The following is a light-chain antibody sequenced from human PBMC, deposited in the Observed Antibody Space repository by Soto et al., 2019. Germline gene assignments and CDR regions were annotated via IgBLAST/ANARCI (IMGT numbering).Light chain of an antibody. CDR2: DSN. V-gene: IGKV3-11*01. CDR3: QQRKYWPPLT. J-gene: IGKJ4*01. CDR1: HSVDIY. Sequence: EVVLTQSPDTLSLSPGERATLSCRTSHSVDIYLAWYQQKPGQAPRLLIYDSNNRVTGIPTRFSGSGSGTDFTLTISSLEPEDSAVYYCQQRKYWPPLTFGGGTKVEIK.